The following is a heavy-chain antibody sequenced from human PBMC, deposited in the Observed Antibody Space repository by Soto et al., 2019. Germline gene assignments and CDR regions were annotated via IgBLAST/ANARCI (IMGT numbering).Heavy chain of an antibody. CDR1: GGTFRTYA. Sequence: QVQLLQSGAEVKKPGSSVRVSCEASGGTFRTYAISWVRQAPGQGLEWMGEIIPIFGKVNYAQKFQGRVTITADESTTTVYMDLRSLTSEDTAVYYCAKGAVAGTPTSYGMDVWGQGTTVTVS. V-gene: IGHV1-69*12. CDR2: IIPIFGKV. D-gene: IGHD6-19*01. J-gene: IGHJ6*02. CDR3: AKGAVAGTPTSYGMDV.